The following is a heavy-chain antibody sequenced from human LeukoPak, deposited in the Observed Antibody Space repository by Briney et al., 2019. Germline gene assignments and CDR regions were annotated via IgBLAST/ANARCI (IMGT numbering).Heavy chain of an antibody. CDR1: GFIFNSYW. Sequence: GGSLRLSCAASGFIFNSYWMNWLRQAPGKGLEWVANVDQDGSEKYYVGSVKGRFTISRDNAKNSLYLQMNSLRVEDTAVYYCARGWASSRRKAFDIWGQGTMVTVSS. V-gene: IGHV3-7*03. CDR2: VDQDGSEK. D-gene: IGHD3-16*01. J-gene: IGHJ3*02. CDR3: ARGWASSRRKAFDI.